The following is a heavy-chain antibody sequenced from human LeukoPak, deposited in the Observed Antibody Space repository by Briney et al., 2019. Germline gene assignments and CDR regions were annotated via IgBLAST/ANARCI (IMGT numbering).Heavy chain of an antibody. CDR2: ISNNGGYT. V-gene: IGHV3-23*01. CDR1: GFTFSSSA. CDR3: AKQLGYCSDGSCYFPY. J-gene: IGHJ4*02. D-gene: IGHD2-15*01. Sequence: GGSLRLSSAASGFTFSSSAMSWVRQAPGKGLEWVSAISNNGGYTYYADSVQGRFTISRDNSKSTLCLQMNSLRAEDTAVYYCAKQLGYCSDGSCYFPYWGQGTLVNVSS.